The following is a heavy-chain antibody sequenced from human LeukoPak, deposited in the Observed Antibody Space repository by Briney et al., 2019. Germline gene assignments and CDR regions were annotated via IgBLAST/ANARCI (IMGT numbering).Heavy chain of an antibody. Sequence: GGSLRLSCAASGFTFSSYAMSWVRQAPGQGLGWVSAISGRGDTIFYADSLRGRFTVSRDNSKNTLYLQMNSLRAEDTAVYYCARATMATTYFDYWGQGTLVTVSS. V-gene: IGHV3-23*01. CDR1: GFTFSSYA. CDR3: ARATMATTYFDY. J-gene: IGHJ4*02. D-gene: IGHD5-24*01. CDR2: ISGRGDTI.